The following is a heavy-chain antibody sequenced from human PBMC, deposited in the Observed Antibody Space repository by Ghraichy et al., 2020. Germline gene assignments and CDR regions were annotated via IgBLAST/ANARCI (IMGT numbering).Heavy chain of an antibody. Sequence: SVKVSCKGSGGTFYTYAVYWVRQAPVQRLEWMGGIIPIFGTANYAQRFKGRVRITADESTSTAYMELSSLRSEDTAVYYCAVVSFGVVRGLPGYFYYYGMDVWGQGTTVTVSS. J-gene: IGHJ6*02. CDR3: AVVSFGVVRGLPGYFYYYGMDV. CDR1: GGTFYTYA. CDR2: IIPIFGTA. V-gene: IGHV1-69*13. D-gene: IGHD3-3*01.